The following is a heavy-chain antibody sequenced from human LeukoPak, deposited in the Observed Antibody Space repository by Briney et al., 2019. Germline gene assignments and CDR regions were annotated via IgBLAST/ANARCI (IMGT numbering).Heavy chain of an antibody. J-gene: IGHJ6*03. V-gene: IGHV3-30*02. CDR2: IRYDGSNK. CDR3: ANSIAAAGYYYYYYMDV. CDR1: GFTFSSYG. Sequence: GGSLRLSCAASGFTFSSYGMYWVRQAPGKGLEWVAFIRYDGSNKYYADSGKGRFTISRDNANNSLYLQMNSLRAEDTAVYYCANSIAAAGYYYYYYMDVWGKGTTVTVSS. D-gene: IGHD6-13*01.